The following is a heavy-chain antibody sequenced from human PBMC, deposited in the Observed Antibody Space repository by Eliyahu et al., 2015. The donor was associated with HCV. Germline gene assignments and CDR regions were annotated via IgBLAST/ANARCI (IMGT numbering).Heavy chain of an antibody. CDR1: GYTFTSYG. CDR3: VRDGVEVGATWDAFDI. Sequence: QFQLVQSGAEVKKPGASVKVSCKASGYTFTSYGISWVRXAPGQGPEWMGWISPYNGDTNYVQKLQGRVTMTTDTSTSTAYMELGSLRSDDAAVYYCVRDGVEVGATWDAFDIWGQGTMVTVSS. CDR2: ISPYNGDT. V-gene: IGHV1-18*04. D-gene: IGHD1-26*01. J-gene: IGHJ3*02.